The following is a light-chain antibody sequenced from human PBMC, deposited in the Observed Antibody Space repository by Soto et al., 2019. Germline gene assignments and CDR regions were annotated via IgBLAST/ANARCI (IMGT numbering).Light chain of an antibody. V-gene: IGKV1-39*01. J-gene: IGKJ5*01. Sequence: DIQLTQSPSFLSASVGDRATITCRASQTISNYLNWYQQKPGKAPYLLIYAASSLQSGVPSRFSGSSSGTDFTLTITSLQPEDFATYYCQQTYSTPITFGQGTRLEIK. CDR3: QQTYSTPIT. CDR1: QTISNY. CDR2: AAS.